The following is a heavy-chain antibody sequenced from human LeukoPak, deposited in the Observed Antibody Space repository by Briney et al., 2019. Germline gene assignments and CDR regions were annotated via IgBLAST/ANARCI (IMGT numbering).Heavy chain of an antibody. Sequence: PSETLSLTCAVSGYSISSGYYWGWIRQPPGKGLEWIGSIYHSGSTYYNPSLKSRVTISVDTSKNQFSLKLSSVTAADTAVYYCARDHTWFDPSGQGTLVTVSS. CDR2: IYHSGST. J-gene: IGHJ5*02. CDR3: ARDHTWFDP. CDR1: GYSISSGYY. V-gene: IGHV4-38-2*02.